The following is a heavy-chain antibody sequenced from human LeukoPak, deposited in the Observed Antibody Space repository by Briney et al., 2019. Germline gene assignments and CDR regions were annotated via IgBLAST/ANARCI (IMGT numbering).Heavy chain of an antibody. V-gene: IGHV1-2*02. CDR2: INPNSGGT. J-gene: IGHJ4*02. CDR3: ARPNTWDLDY. D-gene: IGHD1-26*01. Sequence: ASVKVSCKASGYTFTGYYMHWVRQAPGQGLEWMGWINPNSGGTNYAQKFQGRVTMTRDTSISTAYLELSGLTSDDTAIYYCARPNTWDLDYWGQGTLVIVSS. CDR1: GYTFTGYY.